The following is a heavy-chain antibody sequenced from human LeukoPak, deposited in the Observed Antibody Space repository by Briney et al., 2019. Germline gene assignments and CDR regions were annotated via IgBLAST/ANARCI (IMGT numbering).Heavy chain of an antibody. J-gene: IGHJ4*02. D-gene: IGHD6-19*01. CDR1: GFTFSGYN. V-gene: IGHV3-48*04. CDR3: ARYSSGWYWVDY. Sequence: GGSLRLSCAASGFTFSGYNMNWVRQAPGKGLEWVSYISSSSNTIYYADSVKGRFTISRDNAKNSLYLQMNSLRAEDTAVYYCARYSSGWYWVDYWGQGTLVTVSS. CDR2: ISSSSNTI.